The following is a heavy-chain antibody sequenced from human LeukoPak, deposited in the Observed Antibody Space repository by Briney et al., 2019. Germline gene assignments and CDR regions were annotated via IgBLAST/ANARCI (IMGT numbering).Heavy chain of an antibody. D-gene: IGHD4-17*01. Sequence: GEALQISCKGSGSLFNNYWISWVRQMPRKGLEGMGRIEPIDSYTNYSPSFQGHVTMSVDKSTSTAYLQWSSLKASDTAMYYCARQTTVTTQSDYWGQGTLVTVSS. CDR1: GSLFNNYW. CDR3: ARQTTVTTQSDY. CDR2: IEPIDSYT. J-gene: IGHJ4*02. V-gene: IGHV5-10-1*01.